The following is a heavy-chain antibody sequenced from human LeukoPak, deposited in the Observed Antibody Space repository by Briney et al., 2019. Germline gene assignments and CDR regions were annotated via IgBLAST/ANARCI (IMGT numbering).Heavy chain of an antibody. D-gene: IGHD6-13*01. Sequence: SETLSLTCTVSGGSISSSSYYWGWIRQPPGKGLEWIGSIYYSGSTDYNPSLKSRVTISVDTSKNQFSLKLSSVTAADTAVYYCARGPSSSWYYYYYYMDVWGKGTTVTVSS. V-gene: IGHV4-39*07. CDR3: ARGPSSSWYYYYYYMDV. CDR2: IYYSGST. J-gene: IGHJ6*03. CDR1: GGSISSSSYY.